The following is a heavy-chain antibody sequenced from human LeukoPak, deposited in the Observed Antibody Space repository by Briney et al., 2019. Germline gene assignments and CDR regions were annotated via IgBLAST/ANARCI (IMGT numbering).Heavy chain of an antibody. CDR3: ARGDIVVVTATQGYNWFDA. CDR2: IYPGDSTT. V-gene: IGHV5-51*01. J-gene: IGHJ5*02. D-gene: IGHD2-21*02. Sequence: GESLKISCKASGYTFASYWIGWVRQMPGSGLEWMGVIYPGDSTTRYSSSFQGRVTISADKSISTAYLQWSSLKASDTAMYYCARGDIVVVTATQGYNWFDAWGQGTLVTVSS. CDR1: GYTFASYW.